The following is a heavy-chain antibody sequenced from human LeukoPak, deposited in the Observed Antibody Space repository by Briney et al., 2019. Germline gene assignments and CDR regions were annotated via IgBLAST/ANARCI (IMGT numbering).Heavy chain of an antibody. V-gene: IGHV4-59*01. J-gene: IGHJ4*02. Sequence: PSETLSLTCTVSGGSISSYYWSWIRQSPGKELEWIGYIYYSGSTNYNPSLKSRVTISVDTSKNQFSLKLSSVTAADTAVYYCARGRDGYKRFDYWGQGTLVTVSS. CDR3: ARGRDGYKRFDY. CDR2: IYYSGST. D-gene: IGHD5-24*01. CDR1: GGSISSYY.